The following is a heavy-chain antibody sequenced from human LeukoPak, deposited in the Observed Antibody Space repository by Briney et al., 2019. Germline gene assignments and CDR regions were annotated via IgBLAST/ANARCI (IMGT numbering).Heavy chain of an antibody. J-gene: IGHJ4*02. Sequence: GGSLRLSCAASGFTFSSYSMNWVRQAPGKGLEWVSSISSSSSYIYYADSVKGRFTISRDNAKSSLYLQMNSLRAEDTAVYYCASLPGSAPRDYWGQGTLVTVSS. D-gene: IGHD1-14*01. CDR2: ISSSSSYI. CDR1: GFTFSSYS. CDR3: ASLPGSAPRDY. V-gene: IGHV3-21*01.